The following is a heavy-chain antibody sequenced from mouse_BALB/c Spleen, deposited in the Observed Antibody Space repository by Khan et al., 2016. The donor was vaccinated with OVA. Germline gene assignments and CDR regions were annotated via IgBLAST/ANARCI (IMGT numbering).Heavy chain of an antibody. V-gene: IGHV5-6*01. CDR3: TRRAYYDGSEGFAY. CDR2: VSTGGGYT. CDR1: GFTFSTYG. D-gene: IGHD1-1*01. Sequence: EVELVESGGDLVKPGGSLKLSCAASGFTFSTYGMSWVRQTPDKRLEWVATVSTGGGYTYYPNSVKGRFTISRDNAKNTLYLQMSGLKSEDTAMFYCTRRAYYDGSEGFAYWGQGTLVTVSA. J-gene: IGHJ3*01.